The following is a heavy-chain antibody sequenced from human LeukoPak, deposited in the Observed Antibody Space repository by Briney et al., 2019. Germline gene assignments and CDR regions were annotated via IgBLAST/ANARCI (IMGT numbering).Heavy chain of an antibody. D-gene: IGHD2-2*01. CDR2: IKSKTDGGTT. Sequence: GGSLRLSCAASGFTFSNAWMSWVRQAPGKGLEWVGRIKSKTDGGTTDYAAPVKGRFTISRDDSKNTLYLQMNSLKTEDTAVYYCTTDRDDIVVVPAWGQGTLVTVSS. CDR3: TTDRDDIVVVPA. V-gene: IGHV3-15*01. J-gene: IGHJ5*02. CDR1: GFTFSNAW.